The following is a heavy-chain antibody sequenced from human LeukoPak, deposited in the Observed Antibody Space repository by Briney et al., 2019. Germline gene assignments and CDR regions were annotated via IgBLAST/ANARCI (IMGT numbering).Heavy chain of an antibody. D-gene: IGHD3-9*01. CDR1: GDSLSSSNYY. Sequence: SETLSLTCTVSGDSLSSSNYYWGWIRQPPGRGLEWIGSVFHRGTTYSNPSLKTRVTMSVNTSKTQVSLELTSVTAADTALYFCAREARYGAIFDHWGQGILVTVYS. J-gene: IGHJ5*02. CDR2: VFHRGTT. CDR3: AREARYGAIFDH. V-gene: IGHV4-39*07.